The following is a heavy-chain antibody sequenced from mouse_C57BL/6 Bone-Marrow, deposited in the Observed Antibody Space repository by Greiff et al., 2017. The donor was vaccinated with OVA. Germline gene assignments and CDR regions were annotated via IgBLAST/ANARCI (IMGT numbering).Heavy chain of an antibody. J-gene: IGHJ3*01. CDR1: GYTFTSYW. CDR3: AREKNGSSLAY. D-gene: IGHD1-1*01. Sequence: QVQLQQPGAELVKPGASVKLSCKASGYTFTSYWMQWVKQRPGQGLEWIGEIDPSDSYTNYHQKFKGKATLTVDTSSSTAYMQLSSLTSEDSAVYYCAREKNGSSLAYWGQGTLVTVSA. CDR2: IDPSDSYT. V-gene: IGHV1-50*01.